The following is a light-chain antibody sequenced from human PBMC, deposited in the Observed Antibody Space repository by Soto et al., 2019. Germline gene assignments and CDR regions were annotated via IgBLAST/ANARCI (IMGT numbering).Light chain of an antibody. CDR1: QGISSF. J-gene: IGKJ5*01. Sequence: DILMTQSPSSLSASVGDRVTITCRASQGISSFVAWYQQKPGKVPRILISGASTLQSGVPSRFSGSGSGTDFTLTITRLQPEDVATYYCQKYSSVITFGQGTRLEIK. CDR2: GAS. CDR3: QKYSSVIT. V-gene: IGKV1-27*01.